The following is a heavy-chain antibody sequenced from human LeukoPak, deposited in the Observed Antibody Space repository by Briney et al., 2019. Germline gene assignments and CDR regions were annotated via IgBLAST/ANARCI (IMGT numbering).Heavy chain of an antibody. CDR1: GGTFSSYA. CDR3: ARSGSYRAEYFQH. J-gene: IGHJ1*01. V-gene: IGHV1-69*05. Sequence: GASVKASCXASGGTFSSYAISWVRQAPGQGLEWMGGIIPIFGTANYAQKFQGRVTITTDESTSTAYMELSSLRSEDTAVYYCARSGSYRAEYFQHWGQGTLVTVSS. D-gene: IGHD1-26*01. CDR2: IIPIFGTA.